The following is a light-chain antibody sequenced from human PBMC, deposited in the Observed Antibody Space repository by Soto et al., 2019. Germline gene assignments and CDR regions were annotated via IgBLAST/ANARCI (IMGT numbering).Light chain of an antibody. J-gene: IGKJ1*01. CDR2: GAS. CDR1: QSVRSSY. CDR3: QHYGSSPPVT. Sequence: EIVLTQSPGTLSLSPGERATLSCRASQSVRSSYLAWYQQKPGQAPRLLIYGASTRATGIPDRLSGSGSGTDFTLTIRRLAPEDFAVYYCQHYGSSPPVTFGQGTKVEIK. V-gene: IGKV3-20*01.